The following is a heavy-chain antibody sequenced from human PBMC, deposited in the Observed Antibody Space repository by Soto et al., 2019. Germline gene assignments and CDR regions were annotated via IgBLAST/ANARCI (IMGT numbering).Heavy chain of an antibody. CDR2: ISYDGSNK. CDR1: GFTFSSYA. D-gene: IGHD5-12*01. Sequence: GGSLRLSCAASGFTFSSYAMHWVRQAPGKGLEWVAVISYDGSNKYYADSVKGRFTISRDNSKNTLYLQMNSLRAEDTAVYYCARALEMATIFPFDYCGKG. J-gene: IGHJ4*02. CDR3: ARALEMATIFPFDY. V-gene: IGHV3-30-3*01.